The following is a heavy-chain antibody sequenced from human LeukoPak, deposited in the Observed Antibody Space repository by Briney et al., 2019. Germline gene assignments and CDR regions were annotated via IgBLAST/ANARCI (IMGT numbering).Heavy chain of an antibody. Sequence: GGSLRLSCAVTGFTFDTYWMSWVRQVPGKGLEWVDNINQDGSAKYYVDSVKDRFTISRDNAKNSLYLQMNSLRAEDTGVYYCAREGVPGATAHHYDYWGQGSLVTVSS. CDR3: AREGVPGATAHHYDY. CDR1: GFTFDTYW. V-gene: IGHV3-7*01. CDR2: INQDGSAK. J-gene: IGHJ4*02. D-gene: IGHD1-26*01.